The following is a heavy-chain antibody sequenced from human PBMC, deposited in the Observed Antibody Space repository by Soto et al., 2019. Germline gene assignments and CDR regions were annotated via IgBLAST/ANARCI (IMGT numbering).Heavy chain of an antibody. CDR3: GGDWAAAAPFDS. J-gene: IGHJ4*02. CDR1: GYTFTSYG. D-gene: IGHD6-13*01. CDR2: ISAYNGNT. Sequence: QVQLVQSGAEVKKPGASVKVSCKASGYTFTSYGISWVRQAPGQGLEWMGWISAYNGNTNYAQKLQGRVTMTTDTPRSNACREGGGLRSDAAAVYCCGGDWAAAAPFDSGGQGPLSPVPS. V-gene: IGHV1-18*01.